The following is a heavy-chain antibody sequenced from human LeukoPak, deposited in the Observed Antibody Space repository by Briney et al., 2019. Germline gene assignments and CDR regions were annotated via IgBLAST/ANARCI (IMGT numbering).Heavy chain of an antibody. CDR1: GYSFTAHF. V-gene: IGHV1-2*06. CDR2: TNPDNVGT. CDR3: ATAMVRGVISVYDAFDI. J-gene: IGHJ3*02. D-gene: IGHD3-10*01. Sequence: ASVKVSCKASGYSFTAHFMHWIRQAPGQGLEWMGQTNPDNVGTKYAPKFQGRVTMTRDTSIATAYMELSSLRSEDTAVYYCATAMVRGVISVYDAFDIWGQGTMVTVSS.